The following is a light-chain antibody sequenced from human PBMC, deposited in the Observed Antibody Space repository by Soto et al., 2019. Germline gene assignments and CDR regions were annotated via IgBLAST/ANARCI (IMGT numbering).Light chain of an antibody. CDR2: LNSDGSH. CDR3: QTWGTGILV. Sequence: QSVLTQAPSASASLGASVKLTCTLSSGHSSYAIAWHQQQPERGPRYLMKLNSDGSHNKGGGIPDRFSGSSSGAERYLTISRLQSEDEADYFCQTWGTGILVFGGGTKLTVL. V-gene: IGLV4-69*01. J-gene: IGLJ2*01. CDR1: SGHSSYA.